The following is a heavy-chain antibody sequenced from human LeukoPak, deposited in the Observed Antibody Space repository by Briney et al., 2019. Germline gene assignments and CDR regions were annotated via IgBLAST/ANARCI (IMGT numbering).Heavy chain of an antibody. V-gene: IGHV4-61*02. J-gene: IGHJ5*02. D-gene: IGHD3-10*01. CDR1: GGSISSGSYY. CDR3: ARGLAYYGSGSSNWFDP. CDR2: IYTSGST. Sequence: SQTLSLTCTVSGGSISSGSYYWSWIRQPAGKGLEWIGRIYTSGSTNYNPSLKSRVTMSVDTSKNQFSLKLSSVTAADTAVYYCARGLAYYGSGSSNWFDPWGQGTLVIVSS.